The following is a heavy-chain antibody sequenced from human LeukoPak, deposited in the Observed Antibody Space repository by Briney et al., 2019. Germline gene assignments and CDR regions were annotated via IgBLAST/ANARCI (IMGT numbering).Heavy chain of an antibody. CDR2: ISAYNGNT. CDR1: GYTFTSYG. D-gene: IGHD3-3*01. V-gene: IGHV1-18*01. Sequence: ASVKVSCKASGYTFTSYGISWVRQAPGQGLEWMGWISAYNGNTNYAQKLQGRVTMTRNTPISTAYMELSSLRSEDTAVYYCARGPLLRFLEWPTWGQGTLVTVSS. J-gene: IGHJ5*02. CDR3: ARGPLLRFLEWPT.